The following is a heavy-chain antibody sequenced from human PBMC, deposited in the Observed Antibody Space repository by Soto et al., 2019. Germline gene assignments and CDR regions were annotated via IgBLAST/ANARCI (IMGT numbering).Heavy chain of an antibody. CDR1: GYSFSDYA. CDR3: ARAICRLDH. V-gene: IGHV1-18*01. CDR2: ISVSNI. Sequence: QIQLVQSGVEVKKPGASVKVSCKASGYSFSDYAITWVRQTPGQGREWMGWISVSNIKYAQRFQDRVAMTIDTSTSKAFMELTGLRPNDAAVYYCARAICRLDHWGQGTLVTVSS. D-gene: IGHD3-3*02. J-gene: IGHJ4*02.